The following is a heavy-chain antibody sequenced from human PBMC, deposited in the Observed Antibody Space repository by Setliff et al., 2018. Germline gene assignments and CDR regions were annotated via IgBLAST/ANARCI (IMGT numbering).Heavy chain of an antibody. CDR2: IHHSGKA. J-gene: IGHJ4*02. Sequence: SETLSLTCAVSGFSISSGYYWGWIRQPPGKGLEWIVNIHHSGKAYYNPSLKSRVTMSVDTSKNHVSLKLSSVTAADTAVYYCARAGYYGSGTYTLWGQGTLVTVSS. CDR1: GFSISSGYY. D-gene: IGHD3-10*01. V-gene: IGHV4-38-2*01. CDR3: ARAGYYGSGTYTL.